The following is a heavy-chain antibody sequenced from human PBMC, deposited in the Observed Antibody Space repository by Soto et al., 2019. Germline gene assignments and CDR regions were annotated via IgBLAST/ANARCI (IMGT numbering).Heavy chain of an antibody. V-gene: IGHV3-23*01. D-gene: IGHD6-19*01. CDR3: ANVAVAATGGYYYGMDV. CDR1: GFTFSNYA. J-gene: IGHJ6*02. CDR2: ISGSGGST. Sequence: GGSLRLSCAASGFTFSNYAMSWVRQAPGKGLEWVSTISGSGGSTYYADSVKGRFPISRDNSKNTLFLQMSSLRAEDTAVYYCANVAVAATGGYYYGMDVWGQGATVTVSS.